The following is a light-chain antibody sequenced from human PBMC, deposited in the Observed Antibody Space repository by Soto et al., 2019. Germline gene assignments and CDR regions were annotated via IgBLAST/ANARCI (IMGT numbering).Light chain of an antibody. CDR1: QSVSSSF. V-gene: IGKV3-20*01. J-gene: IGKJ1*01. CDR3: QHYVTSPGA. CDR2: AAS. Sequence: EIVLTQSPGTLSLSPGERATLSCRASQSVSSSFLAWYQQQPDPAPSLIIYAASNRATVIPDMFSGSGSGTVFTLTISRLDHEDVALYYCQHYVTSPGAFGQGTKVAIE.